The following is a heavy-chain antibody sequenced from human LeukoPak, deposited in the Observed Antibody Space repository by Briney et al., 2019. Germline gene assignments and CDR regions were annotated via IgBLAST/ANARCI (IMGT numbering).Heavy chain of an antibody. J-gene: IGHJ6*02. Sequence: ASVKVSCKASGYTFTGYYMHWVRQAPGQGLEWMGWINPNSGGTNYAQKFQGRVTMTRDTSISTAYMELSRLRSDDTAVYYCAGVWFGELHSIDYYYGMDVWGQGTTVTVSS. CDR2: INPNSGGT. D-gene: IGHD3-10*01. CDR3: AGVWFGELHSIDYYYGMDV. CDR1: GYTFTGYY. V-gene: IGHV1-2*02.